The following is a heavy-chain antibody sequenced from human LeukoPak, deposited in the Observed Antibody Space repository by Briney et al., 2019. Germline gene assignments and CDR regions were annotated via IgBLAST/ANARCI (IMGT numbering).Heavy chain of an antibody. D-gene: IGHD2-8*01. J-gene: IGHJ4*02. CDR2: ISSSSDYI. CDR3: TRGTDGLWDF. Sequence: ETLSLTCTVSGYFSTAYYWGWIRQAPGKGLEWVSSISSSSDYIFYADSVKGRFTISRDNAKNSLYLQMNSLRAEDTAVYYCTRGTDGLWDFWGQGTLVTVSS. CDR1: GYFSTAYY. V-gene: IGHV3-21*06.